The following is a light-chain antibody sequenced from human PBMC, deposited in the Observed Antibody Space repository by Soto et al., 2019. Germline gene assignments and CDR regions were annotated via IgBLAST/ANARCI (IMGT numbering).Light chain of an antibody. CDR3: QQYNNWPHT. CDR1: QSVSSK. CDR2: GVS. J-gene: IGKJ2*01. V-gene: IGKV3-15*01. Sequence: EIVMTQSPATLSVSPGERATLSCRASQSVSSKLAWFQQKPGQAPRLLIYGVSTRATGVPVRFSGSGSGTEFTLTVHSLQSEDFAVYYCQQYNNWPHTFGQGTKLEIK.